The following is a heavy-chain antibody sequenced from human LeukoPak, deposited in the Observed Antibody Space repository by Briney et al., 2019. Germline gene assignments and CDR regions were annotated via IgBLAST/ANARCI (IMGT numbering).Heavy chain of an antibody. CDR1: GFTFSSYG. CDR2: ISNDGSKK. CDR3: AKDRYSYAFEYSDS. V-gene: IGHV3-30*18. J-gene: IGHJ4*02. D-gene: IGHD5-18*01. Sequence: GGSLRLSCAASGFTFSSYGMHWVRQAPGKGLDWVAVISNDGSKKYYADSVKGRFTISRDNSKNTLSLQVSSLRTEDTAIYYCAKDRYSYAFEYSDSWGQGTLVTVSS.